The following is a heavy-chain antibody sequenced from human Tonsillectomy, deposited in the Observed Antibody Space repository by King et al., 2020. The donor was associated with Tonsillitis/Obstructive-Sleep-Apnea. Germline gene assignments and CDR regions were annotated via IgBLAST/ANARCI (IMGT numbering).Heavy chain of an antibody. CDR3: AKNHYDTKWKGYNGMDV. Sequence: VQLVESGGGVVQPGRSLRLSCAASGFTFSSYAMHWVRQAPGKGLEWVAVISYDGSNKYYADSVKGRFTISRDNSKNTLYLQMNSLRAEDTAVYYCAKNHYDTKWKGYNGMDVWGQGTTVTVSS. V-gene: IGHV3-30*04. CDR2: ISYDGSNK. J-gene: IGHJ6*02. CDR1: GFTFSSYA. D-gene: IGHD3-22*01.